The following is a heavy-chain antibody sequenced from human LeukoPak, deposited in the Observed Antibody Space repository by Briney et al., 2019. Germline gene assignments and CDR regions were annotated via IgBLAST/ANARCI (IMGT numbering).Heavy chain of an antibody. J-gene: IGHJ4*02. D-gene: IGHD3-3*01. V-gene: IGHV4-34*01. CDR3: ARGARTGGIFGVVHNKYYFDY. CDR2: INHSGST. Sequence: SETLSLTCAVYGGSFSGYYWSWIRQPPGKGLEWIGEINHSGSTNYNPSLKSRVTISVDTSKNQFSLKLSSVTAADTAVYYCARGARTGGIFGVVHNKYYFDYWGQGTLVTVSS. CDR1: GGSFSGYY.